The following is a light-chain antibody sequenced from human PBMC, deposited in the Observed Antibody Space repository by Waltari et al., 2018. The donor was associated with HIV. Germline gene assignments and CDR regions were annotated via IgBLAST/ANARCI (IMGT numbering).Light chain of an antibody. CDR1: QSVSSS. V-gene: IGKV3-15*01. CDR2: GAS. J-gene: IGKJ4*01. Sequence: EIVMAQSPATLSVSPGETATVSCRASQSVSSSLAWYQQKPGQAPRLLIYGASTRATGIAARFSGSGSGTDFTLTISSLQSEDFLFYYCQQYSNWPLTFGGGTKVEI. CDR3: QQYSNWPLT.